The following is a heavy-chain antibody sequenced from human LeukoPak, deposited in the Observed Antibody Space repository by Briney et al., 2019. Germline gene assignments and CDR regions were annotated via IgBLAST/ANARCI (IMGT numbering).Heavy chain of an antibody. CDR2: IKQDGSEE. J-gene: IGHJ1*01. V-gene: IGHV3-7*03. CDR3: ARDQVYSSGTYLRYFQF. D-gene: IGHD3-22*01. CDR1: GFTFSRYW. Sequence: GGSLRLSCVASGFTFSRYWMTWVRQAPGEGLEWVANIKQDGSEEYYADSMRGRFTVSRDDAKSSLYLQINSLRAEDTAVYYCARDQVYSSGTYLRYFQFGGQGTLVTVSS.